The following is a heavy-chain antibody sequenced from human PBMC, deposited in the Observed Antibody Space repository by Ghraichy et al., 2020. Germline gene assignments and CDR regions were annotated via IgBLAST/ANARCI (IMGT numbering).Heavy chain of an antibody. CDR2: IGSNSGYI. CDR3: ARSVSLHYYYFGVDV. V-gene: IGHV3-21*01. D-gene: IGHD5/OR15-5a*01. Sequence: LSLTCATSGFTFTTYSMTWVRQAPGKGLEWVSSIGSNSGYIYYADSVKGRFTISRDNAKNSLFLQMNSLRAEDTAVYYCARSVSLHYYYFGVDVWGQGATVSGCS. CDR1: GFTFTTYS. J-gene: IGHJ6*02.